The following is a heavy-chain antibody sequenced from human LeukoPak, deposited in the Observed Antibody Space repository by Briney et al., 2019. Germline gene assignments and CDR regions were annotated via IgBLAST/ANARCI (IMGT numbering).Heavy chain of an antibody. V-gene: IGHV3-23*01. D-gene: IGHD2-21*02. CDR2: ISASGGST. J-gene: IGHJ4*02. CDR3: AKEGMMRLYYFDY. Sequence: GGSLRLSCAASGFIFNSYAMNWVRRAPGKGLEWVSSISASGGSTYYADSVKGRFTISRDNSKNTLYLQMNSLRAEDTAVYYCAKEGMMRLYYFDYWGQGTLVTVSS. CDR1: GFIFNSYA.